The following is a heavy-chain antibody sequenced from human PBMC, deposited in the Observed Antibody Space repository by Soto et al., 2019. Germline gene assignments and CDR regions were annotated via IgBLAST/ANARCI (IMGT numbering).Heavy chain of an antibody. V-gene: IGHV3-23*01. CDR2: ISGGGGTT. J-gene: IGHJ6*02. CDR1: GFTFSSLA. Sequence: GVSLRRSCAASGFTFSSLAMNWLRQAPGKGLEWVAAISGGGGTTYYGDSVEGRFTMSRDNSKNTLYLQMNSLRAEDTAIYYCARGPRAPPPHDYGMDVWGQGT. CDR3: ARGPRAPPPHDYGMDV.